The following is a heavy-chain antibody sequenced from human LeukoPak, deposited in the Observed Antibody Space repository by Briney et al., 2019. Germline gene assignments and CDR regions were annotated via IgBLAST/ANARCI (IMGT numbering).Heavy chain of an antibody. CDR3: ARGGRRTSNWFDP. CDR1: GFTFDDYA. CDR2: VNWNGDST. J-gene: IGHJ5*02. V-gene: IGHV3-20*04. Sequence: PGGSLRLSCAASGFTFDDYAMTWVRQAPGKGLEWVSGVNWNGDSTGYADSVQGRFTVSRDNAKNSLYLQMNSLRAEDTALYFCARGGRRTSNWFDPWGQGTLVTVSS. D-gene: IGHD1/OR15-1a*01.